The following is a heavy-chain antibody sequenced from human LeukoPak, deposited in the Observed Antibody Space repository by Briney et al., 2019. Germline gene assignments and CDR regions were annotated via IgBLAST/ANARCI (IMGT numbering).Heavy chain of an antibody. J-gene: IGHJ4*02. CDR3: ARENSYYDSTGYYYGSGYFDY. CDR1: GGSISSYY. Sequence: SETLSLTCTVSGGSISSYYWSWIRQPPGKGLEWIGYIYRCGSTNYNPSLQSRVTISVDTSKNQFSLRLNSVTAADTAVYYCARENSYYDSTGYYYGSGYFDYWGQGTLVTVSS. CDR2: IYRCGST. V-gene: IGHV4-59*01. D-gene: IGHD3-22*01.